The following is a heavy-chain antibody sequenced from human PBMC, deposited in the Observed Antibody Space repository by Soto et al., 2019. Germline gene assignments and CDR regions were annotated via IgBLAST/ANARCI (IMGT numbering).Heavy chain of an antibody. D-gene: IGHD3-16*02. CDR1: GYTFTSYA. CDR2: INAGNGNT. J-gene: IGHJ6*02. V-gene: IGHV1-3*01. Sequence: GASVKVSCKASGYTFTSYAMRWVRQAPGQRLEWMGWINAGNGNTKYSQKFQGRVTITRDTSASTAYMELSSLRSEDTAVYYCARELSSKYYYYYGMDVWGQGTTVTVSS. CDR3: ARELSSKYYYYYGMDV.